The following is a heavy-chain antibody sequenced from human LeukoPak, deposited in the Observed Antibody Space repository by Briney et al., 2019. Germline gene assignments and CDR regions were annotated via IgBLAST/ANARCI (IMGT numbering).Heavy chain of an antibody. D-gene: IGHD2-15*01. CDR1: GFTFSSYA. Sequence: GGSLRLSCAASGFTFSSYAMSWVRQAPGEGLEWVSAISTNGGSTYFADSVKGRFTISRDNSKNTLYLQMNSLRAEDTAVYYCAKDIGLTGVFYWGQGTLVTVSS. CDR3: AKDIGLTGVFY. J-gene: IGHJ4*02. CDR2: ISTNGGST. V-gene: IGHV3-23*01.